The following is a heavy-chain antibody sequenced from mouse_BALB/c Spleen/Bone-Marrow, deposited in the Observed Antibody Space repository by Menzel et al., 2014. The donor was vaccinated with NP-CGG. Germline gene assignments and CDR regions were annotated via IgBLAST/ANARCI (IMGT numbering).Heavy chain of an antibody. Sequence: DVMLVESGGGLVKSGGSLKLSCAASGFSFSNYGMFWVRQTPEKRLEWVATISGDGRYTFYSDSVRGRFTISRDNAKYNLYLQLSSLRSADTALYYCARHAYYDQTEVSFVYWGQGTLVTVSA. V-gene: IGHV5-9-2*01. D-gene: IGHD2-4*01. J-gene: IGHJ3*01. CDR2: ISGDGRYT. CDR1: GFSFSNYG. CDR3: ARHAYYDQTEVSFVY.